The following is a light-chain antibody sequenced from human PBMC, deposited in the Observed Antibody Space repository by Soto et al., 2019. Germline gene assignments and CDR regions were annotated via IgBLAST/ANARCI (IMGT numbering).Light chain of an antibody. CDR2: DVS. CDR3: QQYKDSMWT. V-gene: IGKV1-5*01. CDR1: QTVERW. Sequence: DIQMTQSPSTLSASVGDRVTITCRASQTVERWLAWYQQKPGKAPNVLISDVSSLESGVPSRFCGSGSATEFTLTISGLQPDDFATYYCQQYKDSMWTFGQGTKVDLK. J-gene: IGKJ1*01.